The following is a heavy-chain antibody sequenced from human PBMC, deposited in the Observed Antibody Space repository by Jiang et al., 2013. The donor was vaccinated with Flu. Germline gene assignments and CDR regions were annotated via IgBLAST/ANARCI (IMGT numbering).Heavy chain of an antibody. CDR1: GGTFRSYA. J-gene: IGHJ4*02. D-gene: IGHD5-18*01. V-gene: IGHV1-69*01. CDR3: ARRGSVDTAMVTFST. CDR2: IIPIFGTS. Sequence: VQLVESGADVKKPGSSVKVSCKASGGTFRSYAFSWVRQAPGQGLEWMGGIIPIFGTSNYAQKFQGRVTITADESADESTSTAYMELTGLRSEDTAVYYCARRGSVDTAMVTFSTGGPGTLVTVSS.